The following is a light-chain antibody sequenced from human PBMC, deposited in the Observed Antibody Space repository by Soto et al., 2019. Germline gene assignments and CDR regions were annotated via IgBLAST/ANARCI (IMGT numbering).Light chain of an antibody. Sequence: QSALTQPASVSGSPGQSITISCTGTSSDVGAYNYVSWYQQHPGKVPKLMIYDVSDRPSGVSNRFSGSKSGNTASLTISGLQAEEEADYYCSSFTRSNSYVFGTGTKVTVL. CDR1: SSDVGAYNY. J-gene: IGLJ1*01. CDR2: DVS. V-gene: IGLV2-14*03. CDR3: SSFTRSNSYV.